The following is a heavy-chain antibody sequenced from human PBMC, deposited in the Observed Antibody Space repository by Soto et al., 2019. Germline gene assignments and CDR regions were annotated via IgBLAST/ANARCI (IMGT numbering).Heavy chain of an antibody. CDR3: AKIQKYFGIYFDY. Sequence: GGSLRLSCAASGFTFSSYAMSWVRQAPGKGLEWVSSIGCGGENLDYADSVRGRFTISRDSSKNTVYLEMNTLRAEDTAVYYCAKIQKYFGIYFDYWGPGTLVTVSS. V-gene: IGHV3-23*01. J-gene: IGHJ4*02. D-gene: IGHD1-20*01. CDR1: GFTFSSYA. CDR2: IGCGGENL.